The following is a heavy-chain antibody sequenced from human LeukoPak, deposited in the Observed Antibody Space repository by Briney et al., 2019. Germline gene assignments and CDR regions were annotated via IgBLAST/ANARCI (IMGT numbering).Heavy chain of an antibody. CDR1: GGSISSSSYY. J-gene: IGHJ4*02. Sequence: SETLSLTCTVSGGSISSSSYYWGWIRQPPGKGMEWIGEINHSGSTNYNPSLKSRVTISVDTSKNQFSLKLSSVTAADTAVYYCARHSYRATLDYWGQGTLVTVSS. CDR2: INHSGST. CDR3: ARHSYRATLDY. D-gene: IGHD3-10*01. V-gene: IGHV4-39*01.